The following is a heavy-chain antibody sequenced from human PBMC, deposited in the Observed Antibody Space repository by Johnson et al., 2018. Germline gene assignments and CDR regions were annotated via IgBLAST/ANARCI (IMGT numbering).Heavy chain of an antibody. J-gene: IGHJ5*02. CDR1: GGTFSSYA. Sequence: QVQLVESGAEVKKPGSSVKVSCKASGGTFSSYAISWVRQAPGQGLEWMGGIIPIFGTANYAQKFQGRVTITADESTSTAYMELSSLRSEDTSVYYWAGDPQSRSRAWGGPNNWFDPWGQGTLVTVSS. V-gene: IGHV1-69*01. CDR2: IIPIFGTA. CDR3: AGDPQSRSRAWGGPNNWFDP. D-gene: IGHD3-16*01.